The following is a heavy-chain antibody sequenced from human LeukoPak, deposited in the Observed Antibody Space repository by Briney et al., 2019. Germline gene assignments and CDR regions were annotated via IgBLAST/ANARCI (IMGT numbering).Heavy chain of an antibody. CDR1: GFTVSSDY. D-gene: IGHD6-19*01. CDR2: MKQDGREK. J-gene: IGHJ3*02. Sequence: GGSLRLSCAVSGFTVSSDYMTWVRQAPGKGLEWVANMKQDGREKYYVDSVKGRFTISRDNAKNSLYLQMNSLRDEDTAVYYCARGGGSGRWGSAFDMWGQGTMVTVSS. CDR3: ARGGGSGRWGSAFDM. V-gene: IGHV3-7*01.